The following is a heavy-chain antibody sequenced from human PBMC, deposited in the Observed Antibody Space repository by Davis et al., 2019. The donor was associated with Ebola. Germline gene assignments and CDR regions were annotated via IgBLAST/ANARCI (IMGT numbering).Heavy chain of an antibody. CDR1: GFTFSIST. J-gene: IGHJ4*02. V-gene: IGHV3-48*02. CDR3: AGPSFDY. Sequence: GESLKISCAASGFTFSISTMNRVRQAPGKGLEWISYISSSTSPIYITGSDSAIYYADSVKGRFTISRDNAKNLLFLQMHSLRDDDTAVYYCAGPSFDYWGQGTLVTVSS. CDR2: ISSSTSPIYITGSDSAI.